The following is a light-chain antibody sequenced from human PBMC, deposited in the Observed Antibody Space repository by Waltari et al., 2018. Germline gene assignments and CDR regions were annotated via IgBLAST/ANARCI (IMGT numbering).Light chain of an antibody. CDR1: QDISRY. J-gene: IGKJ1*01. CDR2: DTS. Sequence: DIQMTQSPSSVSASLGDRVTITCRASQDISRYLAWYQQTPGRSPKLLIFDTSSLQSGVPSRFSGSGSGTDFTLTISSLQPEDFATYYCLQVSNFPITFGQGTKVE. V-gene: IGKV1D-12*01. CDR3: LQVSNFPIT.